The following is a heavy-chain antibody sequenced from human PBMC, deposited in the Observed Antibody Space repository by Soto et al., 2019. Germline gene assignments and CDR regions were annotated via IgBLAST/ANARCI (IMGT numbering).Heavy chain of an antibody. J-gene: IGHJ4*02. CDR1: GGSISSYY. CDR2: IYFSGST. V-gene: IGHV4-59*08. Sequence: PSETLSLTCTVSGGSISSYYWSWIRQSPGKRLEWIGYIYFSGSTNYNPSLKSRVTISVDTSKNQFSLKLSSVTAADTAVYYCAGQKLLYYFDYWGQGTLVTVSS. D-gene: IGHD2-15*01. CDR3: AGQKLLYYFDY.